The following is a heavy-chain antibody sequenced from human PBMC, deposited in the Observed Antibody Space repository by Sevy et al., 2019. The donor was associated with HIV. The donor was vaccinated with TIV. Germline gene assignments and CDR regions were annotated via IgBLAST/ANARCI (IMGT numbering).Heavy chain of an antibody. Sequence: GESLKISCRASGYDFANNWIGWVRQMPGEGLEWMGIIYPGDSDTRYTPSFEDRVTISADKSVNTAYLQWSSLKAPDTATYYCARPVGYAASWGQGTLVTVSS. D-gene: IGHD5-12*01. CDR2: IYPGDSDT. V-gene: IGHV5-51*01. J-gene: IGHJ5*02. CDR3: ARPVGYAAS. CDR1: GYDFANNW.